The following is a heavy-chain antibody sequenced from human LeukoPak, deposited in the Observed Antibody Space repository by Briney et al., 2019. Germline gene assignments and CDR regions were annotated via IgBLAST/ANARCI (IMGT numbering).Heavy chain of an antibody. CDR2: IWYDGSNK. Sequence: PGGSLRLSCAASGFTFSSYGMHWVRQAPGKGLEWVAVIWYDGSNKYYTDSVKGRFTISRDNSKNTLYLQMNSLRVEDTAVYYCAREDTALVIAYWGQGTLVTVSS. D-gene: IGHD5-18*01. J-gene: IGHJ4*02. V-gene: IGHV3-33*01. CDR1: GFTFSSYG. CDR3: AREDTALVIAY.